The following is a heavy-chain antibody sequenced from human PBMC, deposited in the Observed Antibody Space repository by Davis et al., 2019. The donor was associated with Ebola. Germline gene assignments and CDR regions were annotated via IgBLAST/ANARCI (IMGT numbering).Heavy chain of an antibody. CDR2: ISDSSATM. J-gene: IGHJ5*02. CDR3: ARDIVGRYCTNGVCYTGWFDP. CDR1: GFTFSSYS. D-gene: IGHD2-8*01. V-gene: IGHV3-48*02. Sequence: GGSLRLSCAASGFTFSSYSMNWVRQAPGKGLEWTSYISDSSATMYYADSVTGRFTISRDNAKNSLYLQMSSLRDEDTAVYYCARDIVGRYCTNGVCYTGWFDPWGQGTLVTVSS.